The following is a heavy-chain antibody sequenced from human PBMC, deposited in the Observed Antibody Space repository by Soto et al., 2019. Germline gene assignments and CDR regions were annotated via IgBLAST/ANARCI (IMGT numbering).Heavy chain of an antibody. J-gene: IGHJ4*02. CDR3: ARDGGDSSGWYYFDD. V-gene: IGHV4-59*01. CDR1: GGSISSYY. Sequence: QVQLQESGPGLVKPSETLSLTCTVSGGSISSYYWSWVRQPPGKGLEWIGYIYYSGSTNYNPSLKSRVTITVDTSMNLFSLKLSSVTAADTAVYYCARDGGDSSGWYYFDDWGQGTLVTVSS. CDR2: IYYSGST. D-gene: IGHD6-19*01.